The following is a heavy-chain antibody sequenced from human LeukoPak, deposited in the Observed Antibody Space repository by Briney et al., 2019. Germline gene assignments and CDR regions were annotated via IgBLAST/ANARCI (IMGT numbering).Heavy chain of an antibody. CDR3: SKDRGVFGVAYSLDY. CDR2: IRYDGINE. V-gene: IGHV3-30*02. Sequence: GGSLRLSCAASGFRFSSYGMHWVRQAPGKGLDWVAYIRYDGINEYYADSVKGRFTISRDLSKNTLFLQMNSLRPEDTAVYYCSKDRGVFGVAYSLDYWGQGALVTVSS. CDR1: GFRFSSYG. J-gene: IGHJ4*02. D-gene: IGHD3-3*01.